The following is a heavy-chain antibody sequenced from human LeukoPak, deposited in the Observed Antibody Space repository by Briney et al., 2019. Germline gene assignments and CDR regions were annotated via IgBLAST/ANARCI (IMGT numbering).Heavy chain of an antibody. Sequence: GGSLRLSCAASGFSFSTYWMHWVRQTPGKGLEWVSSISSSSIYIYYADSVKGRFTISRDNAKNSLYLQMNTLRAEDTAVYYCARVPYSSSTQSAFDIWGQGTMVTVSS. V-gene: IGHV3-21*01. CDR2: ISSSSIYI. CDR3: ARVPYSSSTQSAFDI. CDR1: GFSFSTYW. J-gene: IGHJ3*02. D-gene: IGHD6-6*01.